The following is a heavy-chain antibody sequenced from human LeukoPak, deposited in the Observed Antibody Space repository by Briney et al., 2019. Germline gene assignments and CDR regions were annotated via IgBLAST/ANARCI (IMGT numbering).Heavy chain of an antibody. CDR1: GFTFDDYA. CDR2: ISWNSGSI. V-gene: IGHV3-9*01. D-gene: IGHD2-15*01. Sequence: GVSLRLSCAASGFTFDDYAMHWVRQAPGKGLEWVSGISWNSGSIGYADSVKGRFTISRDNAKNSLYLQMNSLRAEDTALYYCAKDYIAGKTRGKGWFDPWGQGTLVTVSS. CDR3: AKDYIAGKTRGKGWFDP. J-gene: IGHJ5*02.